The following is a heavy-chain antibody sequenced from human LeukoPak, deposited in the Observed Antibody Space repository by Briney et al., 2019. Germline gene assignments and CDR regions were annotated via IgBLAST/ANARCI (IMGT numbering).Heavy chain of an antibody. J-gene: IGHJ5*02. V-gene: IGHV3-23*01. CDR3: AKTRFEYCSSTSCYAGSWFDP. CDR1: GFTFSSYG. Sequence: SGGSLRLSCAASGFTFSSYGMHWVRQAPGKGLEWVSAISGSGGSTYYADSVKGRFTISRDNSKNTLYLQMNSLRAEDTAVYYCAKTRFEYCSSTSCYAGSWFDPWGQGTLVTVSS. CDR2: ISGSGGST. D-gene: IGHD2-2*01.